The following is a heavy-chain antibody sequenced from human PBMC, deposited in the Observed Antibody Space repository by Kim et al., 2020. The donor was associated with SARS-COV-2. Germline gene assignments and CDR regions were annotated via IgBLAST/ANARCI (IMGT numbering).Heavy chain of an antibody. CDR2: DS. D-gene: IGHD6-19*01. J-gene: IGHJ3*02. V-gene: IGHV5-51*01. Sequence: DSTYSPSFEGQVTMSVDKSISTAYLRWNSLKASDTAIYYCAIAVAGTAFDIWGQGTMITVSS. CDR3: AIAVAGTAFDI.